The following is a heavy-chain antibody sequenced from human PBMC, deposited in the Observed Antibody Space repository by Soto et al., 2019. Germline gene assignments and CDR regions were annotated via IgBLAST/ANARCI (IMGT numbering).Heavy chain of an antibody. V-gene: IGHV3-33*01. J-gene: IGHJ4*02. CDR1: GFTFSRYG. D-gene: IGHD4-17*01. CDR3: ARDGYYDDYDPGFDY. Sequence: QVQLVESGGGVVQPGRSLRLSCAASGFTFSRYGMHWVRQAPGKGLEWVAVIWYDGSKKYYADSVKDRFTISRDNYXKTLYQKMNSLRAEYTAVYYCARDGYYDDYDPGFDYWGQGALITVSS. CDR2: IWYDGSKK.